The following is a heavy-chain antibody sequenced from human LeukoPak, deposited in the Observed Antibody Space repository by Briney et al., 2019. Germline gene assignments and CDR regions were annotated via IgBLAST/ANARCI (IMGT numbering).Heavy chain of an antibody. CDR2: IRYDGSNK. CDR1: GFTFGSYA. V-gene: IGHV3-30*02. J-gene: IGHJ4*02. Sequence: GGSLRLSCAASGFTFGSYAMHWVRQAPGKGLEWVAFIRYDGSNKYYADSVKGRFTISRDNSKNTLYLQMNSLRAEDTAVYYCAKDHSNALLRFGEVIRKTRDGYFDYWGQGTLVTVSS. D-gene: IGHD3-10*01. CDR3: AKDHSNALLRFGEVIRKTRDGYFDY.